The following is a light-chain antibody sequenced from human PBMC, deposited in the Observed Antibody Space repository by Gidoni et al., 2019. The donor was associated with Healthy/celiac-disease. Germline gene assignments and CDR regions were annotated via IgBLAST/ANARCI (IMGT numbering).Light chain of an antibody. CDR1: QSVRSSY. CDR3: QQYGSSPPAT. Sequence: EIVLPQSPATLSLSPGERATLSCGASQSVRSSYLAWYQQKPGLAPRLLIYDASSRATGIPDRFSGSGSGTDFTLTISRLEPEDFAVYYCQQYGSSPPATFGQGTRLEIK. V-gene: IGKV3D-20*01. CDR2: DAS. J-gene: IGKJ5*01.